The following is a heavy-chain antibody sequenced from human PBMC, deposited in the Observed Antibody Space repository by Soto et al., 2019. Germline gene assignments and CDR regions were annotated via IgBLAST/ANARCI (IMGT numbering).Heavy chain of an antibody. CDR3: HGYGY. D-gene: IGHD5-12*01. CDR2: IYSGGST. Sequence: EVQVVESGGGLIQPGRSLRLSCEVSGFSVTANYMSWVRQAPGKGLEWVSVIYSGGSTYYIDSVKGRFSISREISKNTLYLQMNNLSAEDTAVYYCHGYGYWGQGTLVTVSS. CDR1: GFSVTANY. V-gene: IGHV3-53*01. J-gene: IGHJ4*02.